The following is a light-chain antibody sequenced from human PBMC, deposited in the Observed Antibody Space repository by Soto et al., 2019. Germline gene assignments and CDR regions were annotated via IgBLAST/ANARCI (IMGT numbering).Light chain of an antibody. CDR2: SND. V-gene: IGLV1-44*01. Sequence: QSVLTQPPSASGTPGQRVSFSCSGTSSNIGSNTVTWYSQFPGTAPKLLIYSNDQRPSGVPDRFSGSKSGTSASLAIIGPGFENEVDYYWEAGDDGLSGGVFGGGTKVTVL. CDR1: SSNIGSNT. CDR3: EAGDDGLSGGV. J-gene: IGLJ2*01.